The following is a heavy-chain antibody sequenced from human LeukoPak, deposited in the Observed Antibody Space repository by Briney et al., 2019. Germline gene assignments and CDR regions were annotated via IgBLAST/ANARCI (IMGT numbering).Heavy chain of an antibody. D-gene: IGHD2-21*01. CDR1: GFTFSNYP. V-gene: IGHV3-23*01. CDR3: AKDRYWSIDY. Sequence: GGSLRLSCEASGFTFSNYPMSWVRQAPGRGLEWVSVISESGDVTHYADAMKGRFTISRDNAKNTLNLQMNSLRAEDTGVYYCAKDRYWSIDYWGRGTLVTVSS. J-gene: IGHJ4*02. CDR2: ISESGDVT.